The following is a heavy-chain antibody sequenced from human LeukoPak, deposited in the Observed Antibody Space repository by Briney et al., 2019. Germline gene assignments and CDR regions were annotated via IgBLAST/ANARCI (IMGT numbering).Heavy chain of an antibody. CDR2: IYNTGDT. CDR1: GFTVSSNY. J-gene: IGHJ4*02. CDR3: ARWFCTSTTCYYDY. V-gene: IGHV3-53*01. D-gene: IGHD2-2*01. Sequence: GGSLRLSCAASGFTVSSNYMSWVRQAPGKGLEWVSFIYNTGDTKYADSVKGRFTISRDNSKNTLSLQMNSLRADDTAVYYCARWFCTSTTCYYDYWGQGTLVTVSS.